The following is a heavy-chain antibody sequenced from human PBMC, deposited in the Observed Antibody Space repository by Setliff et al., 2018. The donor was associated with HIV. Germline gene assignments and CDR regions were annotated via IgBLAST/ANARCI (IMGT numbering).Heavy chain of an antibody. V-gene: IGHV4-39*07. CDR3: ARARALTRGGKAYYFDY. CDR2: IFYSGTT. Sequence: SETLSLTCTVSGGSISSSSYYWGWIRQPPGQRLEWIGSIFYSGTTYYNPSLKSRVTISVHTSKNLFSLKLTSVSAADTAVYYCARARALTRGGKAYYFDYWGQGTLVTVSS. J-gene: IGHJ4*02. CDR1: GGSISSSSYY. D-gene: IGHD3-10*01.